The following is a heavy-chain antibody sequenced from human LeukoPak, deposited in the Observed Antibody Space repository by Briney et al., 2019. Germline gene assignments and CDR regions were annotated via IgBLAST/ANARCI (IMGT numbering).Heavy chain of an antibody. J-gene: IGHJ4*02. CDR2: IYQSGSP. D-gene: IGHD1-26*01. Sequence: PSETLSLTCAVSGGSISSSNWWSWVRQSPGKGLEWIGEIYQSGSPNYNPSLKSRVTISVDTSRNQFSLKLSSVTAADTAVYYCARGEVGAKSEEDYFDYWGQGTLVTVSS. CDR1: GGSISSSNW. V-gene: IGHV4-4*02. CDR3: ARGEVGAKSEEDYFDY.